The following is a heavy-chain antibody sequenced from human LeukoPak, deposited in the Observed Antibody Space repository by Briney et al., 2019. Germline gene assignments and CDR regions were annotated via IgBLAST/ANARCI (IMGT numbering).Heavy chain of an antibody. J-gene: IGHJ4*02. CDR3: AADLHYYGSGSFGPTLYYFDY. V-gene: IGHV1-58*01. CDR2: IVVGSGNT. D-gene: IGHD3-10*01. Sequence: TSVKVFCKASGFTFTSSAVQWVRQARGQRLEWIGWIVVGSGNTNYAQKFQERVTITRDMSTSTAYMELSSLRSEDTAVYYCAADLHYYGSGSFGPTLYYFDYWGQGTLVTVSS. CDR1: GFTFTSSA.